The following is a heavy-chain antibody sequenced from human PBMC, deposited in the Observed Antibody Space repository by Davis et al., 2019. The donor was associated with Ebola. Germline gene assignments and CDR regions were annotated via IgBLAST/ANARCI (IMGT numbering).Heavy chain of an antibody. Sequence: GESLKISCKGSGYSFTSYWISWVRQMPGKGLEWMGRIDPSDSYTNYSPSFQGHVTISADKSISTAYLQWSSLKASDTAMYYCARHNIEDYSSPFYWGQGTLVSVSS. CDR3: ARHNIEDYSSPFY. V-gene: IGHV5-10-1*01. CDR1: GYSFTSYW. D-gene: IGHD6-13*01. J-gene: IGHJ4*02. CDR2: IDPSDSYT.